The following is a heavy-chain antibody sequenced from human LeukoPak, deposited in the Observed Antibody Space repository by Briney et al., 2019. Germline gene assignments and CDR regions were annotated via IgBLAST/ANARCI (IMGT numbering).Heavy chain of an antibody. J-gene: IGHJ4*02. D-gene: IGHD6-13*01. Sequence: GGSLRLSCAASGFTFSSYGMHWVRQAPGKGLEWVAVISYDGSNKYYADSVKGRFTISRDNSKNTLYLQMNSLRAEDTAVYYCAKARAAAGRDYFDYWGQGTLVTVSS. V-gene: IGHV3-30*18. CDR3: AKARAAAGRDYFDY. CDR1: GFTFSSYG. CDR2: ISYDGSNK.